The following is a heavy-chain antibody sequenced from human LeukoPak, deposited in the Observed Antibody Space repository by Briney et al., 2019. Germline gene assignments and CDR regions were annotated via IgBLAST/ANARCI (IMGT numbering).Heavy chain of an antibody. CDR2: ISGSGGST. CDR1: GFTFSSYS. D-gene: IGHD3-22*01. Sequence: GGSLRLSCAASGFTFSSYSMNWVRQAPGKGLEWVSAISGSGGSTYYADSVKGRFTISRDNSKNTLYLQMNSLRAEDTAVYYCARRPHYYDSSGYSWFDYWGQGTLVTVSS. V-gene: IGHV3-23*01. J-gene: IGHJ4*02. CDR3: ARRPHYYDSSGYSWFDY.